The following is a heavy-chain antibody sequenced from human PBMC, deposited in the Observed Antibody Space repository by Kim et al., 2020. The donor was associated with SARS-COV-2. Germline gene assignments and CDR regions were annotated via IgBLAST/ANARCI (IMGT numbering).Heavy chain of an antibody. CDR2: IYYSGST. Sequence: SETLSLTCTVSGGSISSYYWSWIRQPPGKGLEWIGYIYYSGSTNYNPSLKSRVTISVDTSKNQFSLKLSSVTAADTAVYYCARDLLWFGELSYYYYYGM. D-gene: IGHD3-10*01. J-gene: IGHJ6*01. CDR1: GGSISSYY. CDR3: ARDLLWFGELSYYYYYGM. V-gene: IGHV4-59*13.